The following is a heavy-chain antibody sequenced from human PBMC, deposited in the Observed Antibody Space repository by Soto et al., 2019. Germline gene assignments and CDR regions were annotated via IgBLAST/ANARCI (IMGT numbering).Heavy chain of an antibody. CDR3: ARDLGAYDYIWGSYRYTYTFDY. D-gene: IGHD3-16*02. V-gene: IGHV1-18*01. CDR2: ISAYNGNT. CDR1: GYTFTSYG. Sequence: QVPLVQSGAEVKKPGASVKVSCQASGYTFTSYGISWVRPAPGQGLEWMGWISAYNGNTNYAQKLQGRVTMTTDTSTSTAYMELRSLRSDDTAVYYCARDLGAYDYIWGSYRYTYTFDYWGQGTLVTVSS. J-gene: IGHJ4*02.